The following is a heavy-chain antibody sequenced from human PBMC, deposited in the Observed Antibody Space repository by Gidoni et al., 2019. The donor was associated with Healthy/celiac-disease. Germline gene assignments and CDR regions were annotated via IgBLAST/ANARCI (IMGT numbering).Heavy chain of an antibody. CDR2: ISGSGGST. CDR3: AKDPGRYSRDY. CDR1: GFTFGSYA. J-gene: IGHJ4*02. V-gene: IGHV3-23*01. Sequence: EVPLLESGGGLVQPGGSLRLSCAASGFTFGSYAMGWVRPAPGTGLAGVAVISGSGGSTYYADSVKGRFTISRDNSKNTLYLQMNSLRAEDTAVYYCAKDPGRYSRDYWGQGTLVTVSS. D-gene: IGHD3-10*01.